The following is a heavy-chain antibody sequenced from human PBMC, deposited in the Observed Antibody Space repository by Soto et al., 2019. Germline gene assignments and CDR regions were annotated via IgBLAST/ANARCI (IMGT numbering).Heavy chain of an antibody. CDR3: ARGYSSSWYFMAYYYYYGMDV. CDR2: MNPNSGNT. V-gene: IGHV1-8*01. J-gene: IGHJ6*02. CDR1: GYTFTSYD. Sequence: QVQLVQSGAEVKKPGASVKVCSKASGYTFTSYDINWVRQATGQGLEWMGWMNPNSGNTGYAQKFQGRVTMTRNTSISTAYSELSSLRSEDTAVYYCARGYSSSWYFMAYYYYYGMDVWGQGTTVTVSS. D-gene: IGHD6-13*01.